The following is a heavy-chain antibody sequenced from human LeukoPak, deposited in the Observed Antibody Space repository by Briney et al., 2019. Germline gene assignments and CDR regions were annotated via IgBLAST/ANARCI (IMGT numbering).Heavy chain of an antibody. CDR2: INNDGTGT. Sequence: GGSLRLSCAASEFTFSNYWMHWVRQAPGKGLVWVSRINNDGTGTTYADSVKGRFTISRDNAKNTLYLQMNSLRAEDTAVYYCARPIYTYVTSSDXXXQGTLVTVSS. D-gene: IGHD5-18*01. CDR3: ARPIYTYVTSSDX. J-gene: IGHJ4*02. V-gene: IGHV3-74*01. CDR1: EFTFSNYW.